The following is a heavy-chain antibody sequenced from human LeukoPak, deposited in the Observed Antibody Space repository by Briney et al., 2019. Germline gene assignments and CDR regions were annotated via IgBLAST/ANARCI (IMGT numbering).Heavy chain of an antibody. D-gene: IGHD2-21*02. CDR3: ARLVVVTAKNYYFDY. V-gene: IGHV3-21*01. CDR2: INSNSIYI. J-gene: IGHJ4*02. Sequence: PGGSLRLACAASGFTFSIYCISWVRQPPGKGLELVSSINSNSIYIYYADCVKGRLTIYRDNAKNSLFMQMNSLRAEDTAIYYCARLVVVTAKNYYFDYWGQGTLVTVSS. CDR1: GFTFSIYC.